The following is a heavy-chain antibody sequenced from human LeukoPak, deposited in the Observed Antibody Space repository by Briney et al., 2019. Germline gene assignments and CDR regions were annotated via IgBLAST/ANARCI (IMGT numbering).Heavy chain of an antibody. J-gene: IGHJ4*02. V-gene: IGHV1-69*13. CDR1: GGTFSSYA. CDR2: IIPIFGTA. D-gene: IGHD3-22*01. Sequence: SVKVSCKASGGTFSSYAISWVRQAPGQGLEWMGGIIPIFGTANYAQKFQGRVTITADGSTSTAYMELSSLRSEDTAVYYCASSGYYYSSFDYWGQGTLVTVSS. CDR3: ASSGYYYSSFDY.